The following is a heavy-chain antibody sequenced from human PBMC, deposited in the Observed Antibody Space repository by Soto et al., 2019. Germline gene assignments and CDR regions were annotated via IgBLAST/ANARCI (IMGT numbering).Heavy chain of an antibody. V-gene: IGHV4-59*01. CDR2: IYYSGTT. J-gene: IGHJ5*02. CDR3: AEGSRSYSNWFDP. D-gene: IGHD1-26*01. Sequence: SETLSLTCTVSGGSITHYYWSWIRQPPGKGLEWIGYIYYSGTTNYNPSLKSRVTISVDTSKNQFSLKLNSVTAADTAVYYCAEGSRSYSNWFDPWGQGTLVTVSS. CDR1: GGSITHYY.